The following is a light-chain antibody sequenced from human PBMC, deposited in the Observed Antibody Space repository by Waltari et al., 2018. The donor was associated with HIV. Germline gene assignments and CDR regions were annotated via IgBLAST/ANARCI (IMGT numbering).Light chain of an antibody. CDR1: GSDIGSHT. CDR3: AAWDDSLGGFV. Sequence: QSALTQSPSASAAPGRSLTISCAGTGSDIGSHTVFWFPKFPTSAPQLLIFGSRRRPSGVPDPFSASKSGTSASLVIGGLRTEDEADYYCAAWDDSLGGFVVGTGTKVTVL. J-gene: IGLJ1*01. CDR2: GSR. V-gene: IGLV1-47*01.